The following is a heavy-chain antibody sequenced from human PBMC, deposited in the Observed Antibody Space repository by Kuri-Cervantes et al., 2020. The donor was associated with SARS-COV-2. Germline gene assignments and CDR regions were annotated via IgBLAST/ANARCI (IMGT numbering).Heavy chain of an antibody. Sequence: GESLKISCVASGFTFSSYWMHWVRQAPGKGLVWVSRLTNDGSDAIFADSVKGRFTISRDNAKNMLYLYMNSLRADDTAVYYCARDSMTTRDFDYWGQGTLGTVSS. D-gene: IGHD4-11*01. CDR2: LTNDGSDA. J-gene: IGHJ4*02. CDR3: ARDSMTTRDFDY. CDR1: GFTFSSYW. V-gene: IGHV3-74*01.